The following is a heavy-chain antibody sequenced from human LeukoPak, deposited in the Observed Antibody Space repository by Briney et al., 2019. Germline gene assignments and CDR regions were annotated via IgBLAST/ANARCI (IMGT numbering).Heavy chain of an antibody. CDR3: ARARERSWPDY. D-gene: IGHD6-13*01. V-gene: IGHV1-2*02. CDR1: GYTFTGYY. CDR2: INPNSGGT. J-gene: IGHJ4*02. Sequence: GASVKVSRKASGYTFTGYYMHWVRQPPGQGLEWMGWINPNSGGTNYAQKFQGRVTMTRDTSISTAYMELNRLRSDDTAVYSCARARERSWPDYWGQGTLVTVSS.